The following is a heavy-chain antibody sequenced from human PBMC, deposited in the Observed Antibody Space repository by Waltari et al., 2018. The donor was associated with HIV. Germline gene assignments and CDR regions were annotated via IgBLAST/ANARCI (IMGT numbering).Heavy chain of an antibody. D-gene: IGHD6-19*01. V-gene: IGHV3-33*01. CDR1: GFTFSSYG. J-gene: IGHJ4*02. CDR2: RWYYGSNK. Sequence: QVQLVESGGGVVQYGRSLRLSCVASGFTFSSYGIHWVRQAPGKVLEWVAVRWYYGSNKYYADSVKGRFSISRDNSKNTVYLQMNSLRAEDTAEYYCARDSITVSGTFDYWGQGTLVTVSS. CDR3: ARDSITVSGTFDY.